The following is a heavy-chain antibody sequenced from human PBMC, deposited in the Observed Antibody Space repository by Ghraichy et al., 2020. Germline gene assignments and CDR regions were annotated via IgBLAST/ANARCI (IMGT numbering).Heavy chain of an antibody. V-gene: IGHV1-2*02. CDR2: INPNSGGT. D-gene: IGHD4-11*01. J-gene: IGHJ6*02. CDR3: ARDQPDYSNYGLGYYYYGMDV. CDR1: GYTFTGYY. Sequence: ASVKVSCKASGYTFTGYYMHWVRQAPGQGLEWMGWINPNSGGTNYAQKFQGRVTMTRDTSISTAYMELSRLRSDDTAVYYCARDQPDYSNYGLGYYYYGMDVWGQRTTVTVSS.